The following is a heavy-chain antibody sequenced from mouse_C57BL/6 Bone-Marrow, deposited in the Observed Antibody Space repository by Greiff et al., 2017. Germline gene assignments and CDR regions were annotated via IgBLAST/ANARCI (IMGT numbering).Heavy chain of an antibody. J-gene: IGHJ3*01. CDR1: GYTFTSYW. D-gene: IGHD1-1*01. CDR3: ARNYGSSYPWFAY. Sequence: VQLQESGAELATPGASVKLSCKASGYTFTSYWMPWVKQRPGQGLEWIGYINPSGGCPKYNQKLKDKTTMTADKSARTAYMQLSSMRYEDSTVNYGARNYGSSYPWFAYWGQGTMVTVSA. CDR2: INPSGGCP. V-gene: IGHV1-7*01.